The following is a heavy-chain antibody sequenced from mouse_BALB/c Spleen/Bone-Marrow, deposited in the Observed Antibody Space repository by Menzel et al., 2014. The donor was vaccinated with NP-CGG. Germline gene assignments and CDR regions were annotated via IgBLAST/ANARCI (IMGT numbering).Heavy chain of an antibody. CDR2: FHPYDDDT. D-gene: IGHD6-5*01. Sequence: VKLVESGAELVKPGASVKMSCKAFGYPFTTYPIEWMRQNHGKNLEWIGNFHPYDDDTKYNEQFKGKARLTVDKSSTTVSLELSRLTSDDSAVYYCARGAYGLFDYWGKGTTLTVSS. J-gene: IGHJ2*01. CDR3: ARGAYGLFDY. V-gene: IGHV1-47*01. CDR1: GYPFTTYP.